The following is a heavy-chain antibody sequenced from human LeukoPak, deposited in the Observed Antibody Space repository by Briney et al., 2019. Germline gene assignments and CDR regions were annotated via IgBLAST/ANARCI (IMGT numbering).Heavy chain of an antibody. CDR1: GFTFSTCA. V-gene: IGHV3-23*01. Sequence: GSLRLSCAASGFTFSTCAMSWVRQAPGKGLEWVSAISGSGYTTYYTDSVKGRFTISRDNSKNTLYLQMNSLRAEDTAVYYCAKSSGYCSSTNGYPDYWGQGTLVTVSS. CDR3: AKSSGYCSSTNGYPDY. D-gene: IGHD2-2*01. CDR2: ISGSGYTT. J-gene: IGHJ4*02.